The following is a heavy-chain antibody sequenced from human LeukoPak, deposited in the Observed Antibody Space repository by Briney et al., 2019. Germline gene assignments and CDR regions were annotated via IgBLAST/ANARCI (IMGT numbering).Heavy chain of an antibody. Sequence: PGGSLRLSCAASGFTFSSYAMHWVRQAPGKGLEYVSDISSNGGSTYYANSVKGRFTISRDNSKNTLYLQMGSLRAEDMAVYYCARGSDYGGNPFDYWGQGTLVTVSS. V-gene: IGHV3-64*01. CDR1: GFTFSSYA. CDR3: ARGSDYGGNPFDY. J-gene: IGHJ4*02. CDR2: ISSNGGST. D-gene: IGHD4-17*01.